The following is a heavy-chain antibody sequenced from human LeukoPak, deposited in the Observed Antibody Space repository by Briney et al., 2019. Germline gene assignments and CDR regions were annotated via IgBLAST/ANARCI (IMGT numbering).Heavy chain of an antibody. V-gene: IGHV1-2*06. Sequence: ASVKVSCKASGYTFSNYYIHWVRQAPGQGLEWMGRINPNSGGTIYAQNFQGRVTVTKDTSISTAYLDLRRLRYDDTAVYYCTRIGVFGVGILSAMDVWGQGTTVTVSS. J-gene: IGHJ6*02. D-gene: IGHD3-3*02. CDR1: GYTFSNYY. CDR2: INPNSGGT. CDR3: TRIGVFGVGILSAMDV.